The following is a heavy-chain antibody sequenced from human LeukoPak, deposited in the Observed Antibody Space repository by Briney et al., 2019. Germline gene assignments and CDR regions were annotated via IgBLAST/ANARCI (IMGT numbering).Heavy chain of an antibody. CDR3: ARSHSWYSTDAFDI. V-gene: IGHV3-74*03. D-gene: IGHD6-13*01. CDR1: GFTFSSHW. Sequence: GGSLRLSCAASGFTFSSHWMHWVRQAPGKGRGWGSRIGGDGSNTTYADSVKGRFTISRDNAKNTLYLQMNRLRDEDPAVYHCARSHSWYSTDAFDIWGQGTIVTVSS. J-gene: IGHJ3*02. CDR2: IGGDGSNT.